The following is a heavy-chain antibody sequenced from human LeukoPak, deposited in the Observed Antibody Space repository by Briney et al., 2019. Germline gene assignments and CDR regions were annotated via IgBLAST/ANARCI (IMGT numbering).Heavy chain of an antibody. CDR1: GGSISSSSYY. D-gene: IGHD4/OR15-4a*01. V-gene: IGHV3-53*01. Sequence: ETLSLTCTVSGGSISSSSYYWGWIRQAPGKGLEWVSFIYSDNTHYSDSVKGRFTISRDNSKNTLYLQMNSLRAEDTAVYYCARRAGAYSHPYDYWGQGTLVTVSS. CDR3: ARRAGAYSHPYDY. J-gene: IGHJ4*02. CDR2: IYSDNT.